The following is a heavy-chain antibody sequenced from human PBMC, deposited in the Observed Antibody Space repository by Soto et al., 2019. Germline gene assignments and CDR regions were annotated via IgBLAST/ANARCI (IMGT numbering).Heavy chain of an antibody. J-gene: IGHJ4*02. Sequence: SETLSLTCTVSGGSISSGGYYWSWIRQHPGKGLEWIGYIYYSGSTYYNPSLKSRVTISVDTSKNQFSLKLGSVTAADTAVYYCARIWGSSNDYWGQGTLVTVSS. CDR1: GGSISSGGYY. CDR3: ARIWGSSNDY. V-gene: IGHV4-31*03. D-gene: IGHD3-16*01. CDR2: IYYSGST.